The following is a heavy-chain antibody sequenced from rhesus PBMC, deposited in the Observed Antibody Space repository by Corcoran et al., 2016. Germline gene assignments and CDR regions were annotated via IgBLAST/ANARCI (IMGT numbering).Heavy chain of an antibody. J-gene: IGHJ1*01. CDR2: TYYRSKWYK. Sequence: QVQLQESGPGLVKPSQTLSLTCAISGDSVSSNSATWNWIRQSPSRGLELLGRTYYRSKWYKDYAQSVQNRISINPDTSKNQFSLRLNSVTPEDMAVYCCARGHCTGSGCCEGYFEFWGQGALVTVSS. CDR3: ARGHCTGSGCCEGYFEF. D-gene: IGHD2-21*01. CDR1: GDSVSSNSAT. V-gene: IGHV6-1*01.